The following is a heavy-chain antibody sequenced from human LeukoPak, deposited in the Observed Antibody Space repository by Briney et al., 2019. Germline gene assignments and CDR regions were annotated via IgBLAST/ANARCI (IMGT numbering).Heavy chain of an antibody. CDR3: ARVLYEVGATALGY. CDR1: GFIFNNYA. V-gene: IGHV3-53*01. J-gene: IGHJ4*02. CDR2: IYSGGST. Sequence: GGSLRLSCAGSGFIFNNYAMHWVRQPPGKGLEWVSVIYSGGSTYYADSVKGRFTISRDNSKNTLYLQMNSLRAEDTAVYYCARVLYEVGATALGYWGQGTLVTVSS. D-gene: IGHD1-26*01.